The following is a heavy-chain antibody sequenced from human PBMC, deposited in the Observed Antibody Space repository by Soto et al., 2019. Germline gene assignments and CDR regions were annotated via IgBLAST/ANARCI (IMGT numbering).Heavy chain of an antibody. CDR2: ISGSGGST. CDR1: GFTFSSYA. D-gene: IGHD2-2*02. Sequence: EVQLLESGGGLVQPGGSLRLSCAASGFTFSSYAMSWVRQAPGKGLEWVSAISGSGGSTYYADSVKGRFTVSRDNSKNTLYLQMNSLRAEDTAVYYCAKDRGRARYCSSTSCYTPIDCWGQGTLVTVSS. CDR3: AKDRGRARYCSSTSCYTPIDC. V-gene: IGHV3-23*01. J-gene: IGHJ4*02.